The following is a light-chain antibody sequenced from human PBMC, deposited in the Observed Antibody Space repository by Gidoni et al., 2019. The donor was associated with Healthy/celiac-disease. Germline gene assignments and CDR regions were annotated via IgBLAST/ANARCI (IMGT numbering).Light chain of an antibody. CDR3: RQSYSTPLT. CDR2: AAS. CDR1: QRISSY. Sequence: DIQMTQSPSSLSASVGDRVTITCRASQRISSYLNWYQQKPGKAPKLLIYAASSLQSGFPSRFSGSGSGTDFTLTISSLQPEDFATYYCRQSYSTPLTFGGGTKVEIK. V-gene: IGKV1-39*01. J-gene: IGKJ4*01.